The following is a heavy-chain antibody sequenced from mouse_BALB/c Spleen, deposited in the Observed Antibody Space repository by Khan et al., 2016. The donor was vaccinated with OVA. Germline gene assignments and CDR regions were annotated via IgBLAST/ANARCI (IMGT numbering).Heavy chain of an antibody. CDR1: GYSIPSDYA. D-gene: IGHD3-3*01. CDR2: ISYSGST. CDR3: TRGRAY. J-gene: IGHJ3*01. Sequence: EVQLQESGPGLVKPSQSLSLTCTVTGYSIPSDYAWNWIRQFPGNKLEWMGYISYSGSTSYTPSLKSRISLTRDTSKNQFFMQLNSVTTEDTATYYGTRGRAYWGQGTLVTVSA. V-gene: IGHV3-2*02.